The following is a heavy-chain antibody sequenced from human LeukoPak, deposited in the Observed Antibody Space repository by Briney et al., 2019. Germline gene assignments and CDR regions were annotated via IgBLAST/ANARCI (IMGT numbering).Heavy chain of an antibody. CDR3: ASNYYDSSRYYANAFDI. CDR2: IYTSGST. J-gene: IGHJ3*02. Sequence: PSETLSLTCTVSGGSISSYYWNWIRQPAGKGLEWIGRIYTSGSTNYNPSLKSRVTMSVDTSKNQFSLKLSSVTAADTAVYYCASNYYDSSRYYANAFDIWGQGTMVTVSS. CDR1: GGSISSYY. V-gene: IGHV4-4*07. D-gene: IGHD3-22*01.